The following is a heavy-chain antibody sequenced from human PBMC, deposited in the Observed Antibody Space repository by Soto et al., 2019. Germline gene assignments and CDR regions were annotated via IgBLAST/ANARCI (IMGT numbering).Heavy chain of an antibody. D-gene: IGHD2-15*01. Sequence: GGSLRLSCTASGFTFGDYAMSWVRQAPGKGLEWVGFIRSKAYGGTTEYAASVKGRFTISRDDSKSIAYLQMNSLKTEDTAVYYCTRCLRCSGGSCYSKPFDYWGQGTLVTVSS. CDR2: IRSKAYGGTT. J-gene: IGHJ4*02. V-gene: IGHV3-49*04. CDR3: TRCLRCSGGSCYSKPFDY. CDR1: GFTFGDYA.